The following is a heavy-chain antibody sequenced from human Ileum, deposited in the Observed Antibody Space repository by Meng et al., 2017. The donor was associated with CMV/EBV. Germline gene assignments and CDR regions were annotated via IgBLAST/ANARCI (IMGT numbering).Heavy chain of an antibody. CDR3: AADISTAWFYY. Sequence: QVQLQASGPGLVKPSETLSLTCTVSGDSISSGRHFWGWIRQAPGKGLEWIATIHYTETTHYNPSLKSRITISVDTSKNQISLKVNSVTAADTAMYYRAADISTAWFYYWGQGTLVTVSS. CDR2: IHYTETT. D-gene: IGHD2-2*01. J-gene: IGHJ4*02. CDR1: GDSISSGRHF. V-gene: IGHV4-39*07.